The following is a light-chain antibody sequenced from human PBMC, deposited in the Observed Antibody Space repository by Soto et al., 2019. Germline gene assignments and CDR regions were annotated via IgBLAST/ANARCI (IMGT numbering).Light chain of an antibody. Sequence: QPVLTQPASVSGSPGQSITISCTGSRSDIGDYNFVSWYQQHPGKAPKLIIYEVNDRPSGVSNRFSGSKSANTASLTISGLQAADEADYYCSSYTGYGTLLFGGGTQLTVL. CDR2: EVN. CDR3: SSYTGYGTLL. J-gene: IGLJ7*01. V-gene: IGLV2-14*01. CDR1: RSDIGDYNF.